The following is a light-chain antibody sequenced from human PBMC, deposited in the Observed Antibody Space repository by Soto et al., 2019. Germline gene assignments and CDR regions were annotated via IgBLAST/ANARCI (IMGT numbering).Light chain of an antibody. CDR2: EVS. CDR1: NSDVGGHSY. Sequence: QSALTQPASVSGSPGHSITISCTGTNSDVGGHSYVSWFQQHPGKAPKLIIYEVSNRPSGVSIRFSGSKSGNTASLTVSGLQAEDEADYYCSSFTRSNTWVIGGGTKVTVL. CDR3: SSFTRSNTWV. J-gene: IGLJ3*02. V-gene: IGLV2-14*01.